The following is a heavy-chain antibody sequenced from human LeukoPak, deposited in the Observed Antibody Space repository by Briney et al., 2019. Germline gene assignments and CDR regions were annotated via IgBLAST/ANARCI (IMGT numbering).Heavy chain of an antibody. Sequence: ASVKVSCKASGYTFTGYYMHWVRQAPGQGLEWMGWINPNSGGTSYAQKFQGRVTMTRDTSISTAYMELSRLRSDDTAVYYCARDFRGYDFWSGYYDYWGQGTLVTVSS. CDR1: GYTFTGYY. D-gene: IGHD3-3*01. CDR2: INPNSGGT. CDR3: ARDFRGYDFWSGYYDY. V-gene: IGHV1-2*02. J-gene: IGHJ4*02.